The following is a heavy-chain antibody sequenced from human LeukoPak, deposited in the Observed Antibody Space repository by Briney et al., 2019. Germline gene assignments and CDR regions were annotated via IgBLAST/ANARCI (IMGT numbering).Heavy chain of an antibody. D-gene: IGHD6-6*01. V-gene: IGHV3-21*01. CDR3: ARGLEYSSLLGSYDFDY. Sequence: PGGSLRLSCAASGFTFSSYSMNWVRQAPGKGLEWVSSISSSSSYIYYADSVKGRFTISRDNAKNSLYLQMNSLRAEDTAVYYCARGLEYSSLLGSYDFDYWGQGSLVTVSS. CDR1: GFTFSSYS. CDR2: ISSSSSYI. J-gene: IGHJ4*02.